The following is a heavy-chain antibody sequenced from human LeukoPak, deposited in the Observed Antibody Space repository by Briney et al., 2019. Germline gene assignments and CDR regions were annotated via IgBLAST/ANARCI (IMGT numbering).Heavy chain of an antibody. J-gene: IGHJ6*02. CDR3: AKAHMITFGGVIVLPYYGMDV. D-gene: IGHD3-16*02. Sequence: GGSLRLSCAASGFTFSSYAMSWVRQAPGKGLEWVSAISGSGGSTYYADSVKGRFTISRDNSKNTLYLQMNSLRAEETAVYYCAKAHMITFGGVIVLPYYGMDVWGQGTTVTVSS. CDR2: ISGSGGST. V-gene: IGHV3-23*01. CDR1: GFTFSSYA.